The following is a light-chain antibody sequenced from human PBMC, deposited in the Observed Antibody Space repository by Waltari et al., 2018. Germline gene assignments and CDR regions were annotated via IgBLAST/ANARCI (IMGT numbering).Light chain of an antibody. J-gene: IGKJ1*01. CDR3: QHYVRLPAT. Sequence: EIVLTQSPGTLSLSPGERATLSCRASQTFGKYLAWYQQKPGQAPRLLIYDASIRASGIPDRFSGSGSGTDFSITISTLEPEDFAVYYCQHYVRLPATFGQGTKVEIK. CDR2: DAS. V-gene: IGKV3-20*01. CDR1: QTFGKY.